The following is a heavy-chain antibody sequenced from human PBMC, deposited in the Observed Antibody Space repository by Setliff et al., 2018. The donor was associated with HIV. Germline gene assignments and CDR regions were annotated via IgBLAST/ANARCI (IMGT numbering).Heavy chain of an antibody. CDR1: GYTFTSYG. V-gene: IGHV1-18*01. J-gene: IGHJ4*02. D-gene: IGHD3-3*01. CDR2: ISAYNGNT. CDR3: ARDRRITIFGVVSVVPSKRTKTRSAFDC. Sequence: ASVKVSCKASGYTFTSYGISWVRQAPGQGLEWMGWISAYNGNTNYAQKLQGRVTMTTDTSTSTAYMELRSLRSDDTAVYYCARDRRITIFGVVSVVPSKRTKTRSAFDCWGQGTLVTVSS.